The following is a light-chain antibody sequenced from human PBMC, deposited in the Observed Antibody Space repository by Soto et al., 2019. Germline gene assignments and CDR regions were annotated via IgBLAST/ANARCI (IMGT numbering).Light chain of an antibody. CDR3: HSSCRTPRK. J-gene: IGKJ1*01. CDR2: ASS. V-gene: IGKV1-39*01. Sequence: DIQIAHSPSSLSASVGDRVTITCRASQSISYNLNWYQQKPGKAPKLLIYASSSLQRGVPRRLSSSRSATVLTLAISSQQLEHLAINYFHSSCRTPRKYGQGTKVDIK. CDR1: QSISYN.